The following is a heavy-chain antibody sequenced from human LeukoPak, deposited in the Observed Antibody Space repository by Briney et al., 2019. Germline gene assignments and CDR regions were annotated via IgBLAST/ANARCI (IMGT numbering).Heavy chain of an antibody. D-gene: IGHD1-26*01. J-gene: IGHJ6*03. Sequence: PSETLSLSCTVSGYSISSGYYWGWIRQPPGKGLEWIGSIYHSGSTYYNPSLKSRVTISVDTSKNQFSLKLGSVTAADTAVYYCATYYSLSFYMDVWGKGTTVTVSS. CDR2: IYHSGST. V-gene: IGHV4-38-2*02. CDR1: GYSISSGYY. CDR3: ATYYSLSFYMDV.